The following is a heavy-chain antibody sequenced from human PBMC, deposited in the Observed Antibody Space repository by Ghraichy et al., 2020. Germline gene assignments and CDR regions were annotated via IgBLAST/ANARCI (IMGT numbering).Heavy chain of an antibody. CDR3: AKDSGSGWYRNAFDI. Sequence: LTCAASGFTFSSYAMSWVRQAPGKGLEWVSTISNSGDTAFYADSEKGRFTISRDTSKSTLYLRMNSLRAEDTAVFYCAKDSGSGWYRNAFDIWGQGTMVTVSS. CDR1: GFTFSSYA. J-gene: IGHJ3*02. CDR2: ISNSGDTA. D-gene: IGHD6-19*01. V-gene: IGHV3-23*01.